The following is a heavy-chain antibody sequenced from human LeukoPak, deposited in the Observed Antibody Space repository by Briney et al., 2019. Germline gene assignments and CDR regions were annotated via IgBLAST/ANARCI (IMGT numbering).Heavy chain of an antibody. V-gene: IGHV3-7*01. CDR3: ARTIVRAFEYFDY. D-gene: IGHD1-26*01. CDR2: IKQDGSEK. Sequence: GGSLRLSCAASGFTFSSYWMSWVRQAPGKGLEWVANIKQDGSEKYYVDSVKGRFTISRDNAKNSLYLQMNSLRAEGTAVYYCARTIVRAFEYFDYWGQGTLVTVSS. CDR1: GFTFSSYW. J-gene: IGHJ4*02.